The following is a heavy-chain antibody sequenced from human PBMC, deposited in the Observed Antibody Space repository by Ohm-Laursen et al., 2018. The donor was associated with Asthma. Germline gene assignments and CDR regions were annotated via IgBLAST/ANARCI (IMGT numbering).Heavy chain of an antibody. CDR3: ARGQDDTPAFDI. D-gene: IGHD2-15*01. Sequence: LSCAASGFTFSSYGMHWVRQAPGKGLEWVAVISYDGSNKYYADSVKGRFTISRDNSKNTLYPQMNSLRAEGTAVYYCARGQDDTPAFDIWGQGTMVTVSS. CDR1: GFTFSSYG. J-gene: IGHJ3*02. CDR2: ISYDGSNK. V-gene: IGHV3-30*03.